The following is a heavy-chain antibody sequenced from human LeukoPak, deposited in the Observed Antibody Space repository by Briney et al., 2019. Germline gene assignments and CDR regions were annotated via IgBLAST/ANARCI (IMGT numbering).Heavy chain of an antibody. CDR1: GFTFGDYA. CDR3: TRLVPYLDS. V-gene: IGHV3-49*04. D-gene: IGHD6-6*01. Sequence: GGSLRLSCTASGFTFGDYAMSWARQPPGQGLEWIGFIRSKVYGETTEYAASVKGRFTVSRDDSNSLAYLQMNSLQTEDTAVYYCTRLVPYLDSWGQGTLVTVSS. J-gene: IGHJ4*02. CDR2: IRSKVYGETT.